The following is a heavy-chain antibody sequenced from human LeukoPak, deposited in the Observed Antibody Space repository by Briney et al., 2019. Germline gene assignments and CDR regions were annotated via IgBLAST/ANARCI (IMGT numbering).Heavy chain of an antibody. CDR2: IYSGGDT. V-gene: IGHV3-66*01. J-gene: IGHJ4*02. CDR1: GFTVSSNY. Sequence: PGGSLRLSCAASGFTVSSNYMNWVRQAPGKGLEWVSVIYSGGDTYYAESVKGRFTISRDNSKNTLYLQMNSLRIEDTAVYYCARDRGAYYYDTGYWGQGILVTVSS. D-gene: IGHD3-22*01. CDR3: ARDRGAYYYDTGY.